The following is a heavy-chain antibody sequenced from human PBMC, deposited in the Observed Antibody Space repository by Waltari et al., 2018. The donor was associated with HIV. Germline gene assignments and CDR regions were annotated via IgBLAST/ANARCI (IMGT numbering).Heavy chain of an antibody. CDR3: ARLDYRGGFVP. V-gene: IGHV4-59*08. J-gene: IGHJ5*02. Sequence: QMQLKESGPGLVKSSETLSLNCTVSGGSISSDYWNWIRQPPGKGLEWIGYIYFNGSTNYSPSLKSRVTISLDTSKNQFSLKVNSVTAADTAMYYCARLDYRGGFVPWGQGTLVTVSS. D-gene: IGHD3-10*01. CDR2: IYFNGST. CDR1: GGSISSDY.